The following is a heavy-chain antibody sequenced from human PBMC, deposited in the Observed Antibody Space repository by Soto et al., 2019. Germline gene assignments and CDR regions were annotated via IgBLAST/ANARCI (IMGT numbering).Heavy chain of an antibody. J-gene: IGHJ5*02. V-gene: IGHV4-38-2*01. CDR1: GYSIISGYY. CDR3: ARVYYDSSGYYYFANWFDP. Sequence: SETLSLTCAVSGYSIISGYYWGFIRQPPGKGLEWIGSIYHSGSTYYNPSLKSRVTISVDTSKNQFSLKLSSVTAADTAVYYCARVYYDSSGYYYFANWFDPWGQGTLVTVSS. CDR2: IYHSGST. D-gene: IGHD3-22*01.